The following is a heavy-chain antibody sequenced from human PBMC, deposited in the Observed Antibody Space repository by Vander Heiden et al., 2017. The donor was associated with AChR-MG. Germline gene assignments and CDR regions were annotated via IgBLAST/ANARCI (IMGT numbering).Heavy chain of an antibody. CDR2: INHSGST. CDR1: GGSFSGYY. CDR3: ARRKVVVVVAATRGAFDP. D-gene: IGHD2-15*01. V-gene: IGHV4-34*01. J-gene: IGHJ5*02. Sequence: QVQLQQWGAGLLKPSETLSLTCAVYGGSFSGYYWSWIRQPPGKGLEWIGEINHSGSTNYNPSLKSRVTISVDTSKNQFSLKLSSETAADTAVYYCARRKVVVVVAATRGAFDPWGQGTLVTVSS.